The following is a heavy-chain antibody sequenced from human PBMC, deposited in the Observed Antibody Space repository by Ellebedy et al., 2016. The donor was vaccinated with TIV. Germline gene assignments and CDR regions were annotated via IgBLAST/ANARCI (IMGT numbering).Heavy chain of an antibody. CDR3: AKSAVVTPACMDV. V-gene: IGHV3-23*01. J-gene: IGHJ6*02. D-gene: IGHD3-22*01. Sequence: ESLKISCAASGFTFSSYAMSWVRQAPGKGLEWVSGISGSGVATYYADFVKGRFTMSRDNSKNTLYLQMSSLRDEDTAVYYCAKSAVVTPACMDVWGQGTTVTVSS. CDR1: GFTFSSYA. CDR2: ISGSGVAT.